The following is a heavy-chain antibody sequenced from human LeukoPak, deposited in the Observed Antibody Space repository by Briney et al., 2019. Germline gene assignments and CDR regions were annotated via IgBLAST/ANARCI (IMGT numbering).Heavy chain of an antibody. J-gene: IGHJ6*03. CDR1: GFTFSSYW. V-gene: IGHV3-74*01. CDR2: INSDGSST. D-gene: IGHD2-2*01. CDR3: ARGLVVPAAMGDYYYYMDV. Sequence: QTGGSLRLSCAASGFTFSSYWMNWVRQAPGKGLVWVSRINSDGSSTSYADSGKGRFTRSRDNARNTLYLQMNSLRAEDTAVYYCARGLVVPAAMGDYYYYMDVWGKGTTVTVSS.